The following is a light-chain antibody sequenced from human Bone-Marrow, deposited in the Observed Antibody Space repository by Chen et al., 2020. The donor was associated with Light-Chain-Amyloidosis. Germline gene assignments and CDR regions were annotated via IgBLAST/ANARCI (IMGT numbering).Light chain of an antibody. Sequence: EIQMTQSPSYLSASVGDRVTITCQASQDITTYLNWYQQKPGRAPKLLIYDASNLEIGVPPRFSGSGSGTDFTFTISGLQPEDFASYYCQQYDNLPRTFGRGTTVEVK. CDR2: DAS. CDR1: QDITTY. V-gene: IGKV1-33*01. CDR3: QQYDNLPRT. J-gene: IGKJ1*01.